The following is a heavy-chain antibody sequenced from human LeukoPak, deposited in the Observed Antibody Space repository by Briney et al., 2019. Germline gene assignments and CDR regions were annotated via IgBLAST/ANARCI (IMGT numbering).Heavy chain of an antibody. CDR3: ARDHGYYDSSGYEGY. V-gene: IGHV1-46*01. Sequence: ASVEVSCKASGYTFTSYYMHWVRQAPGQGLEWMGIINPSGGSTSYAQKFQGRVTMTRDTFTSTVYMELSSLRSEDTAVYYCARDHGYYDSSGYEGYWGQGTLVTVSS. CDR1: GYTFTSYY. D-gene: IGHD3-22*01. J-gene: IGHJ4*02. CDR2: INPSGGST.